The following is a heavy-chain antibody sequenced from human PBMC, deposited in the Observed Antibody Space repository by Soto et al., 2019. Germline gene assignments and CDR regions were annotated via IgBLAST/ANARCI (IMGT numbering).Heavy chain of an antibody. CDR2: MNPNSGNT. CDR3: ATGAPNYYYYYMDV. J-gene: IGHJ6*03. Sequence: ASVKVSCKASGYTFTSYDINWVRQTTGQALEWMGWMNPNSGNTGYAQKFQGRVTMTRNTSISTAYMELSSLRSEDTAVYYCATGAPNYYYYYMDVWGKGTTVTVSS. CDR1: GYTFTSYD. V-gene: IGHV1-8*01.